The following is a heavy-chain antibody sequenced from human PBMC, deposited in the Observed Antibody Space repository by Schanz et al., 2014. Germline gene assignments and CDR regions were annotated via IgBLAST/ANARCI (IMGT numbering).Heavy chain of an antibody. J-gene: IGHJ4*02. CDR1: GFTVSNNL. CDR2: ISGSGGST. D-gene: IGHD2-15*01. Sequence: EVQLLESGGGLVQPGGSLRLSCAASGFTVSNNLMRWVRQAPGKGLEWVSAISGSGGSTYYADSVKGRFIISRDNSKNTLSLQMNSLRAEDTAVYYCVKDDRGDVVVVAANYWGQGAQVIVSS. V-gene: IGHV3-23*01. CDR3: VKDDRGDVVVVAANY.